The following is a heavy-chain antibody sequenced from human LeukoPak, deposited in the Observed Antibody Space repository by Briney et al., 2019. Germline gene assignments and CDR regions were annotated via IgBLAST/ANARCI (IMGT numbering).Heavy chain of an antibody. V-gene: IGHV3-23*01. CDR3: AKPPIVGATGYFQH. CDR2: ISGSGGST. Sequence: GGSLKLSCAASGFTFDDYGMSWVRQAPGKGLGWVSAISGSGGSTYYADSVKGRFTISRDNSKNTLYLQMNSLRAEDTAVYYCAKPPIVGATGYFQHWGQGTLVTVSS. CDR1: GFTFDDYG. D-gene: IGHD1-26*01. J-gene: IGHJ1*01.